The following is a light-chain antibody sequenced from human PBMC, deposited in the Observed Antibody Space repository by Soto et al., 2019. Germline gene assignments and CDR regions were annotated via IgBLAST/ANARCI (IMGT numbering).Light chain of an antibody. Sequence: EIVLTQSPATLSVSPGERATLSCRASQSVSSNLAWHQQRPGQAPGLLIYDASNRATGIPARFSGSGSGTDFTLTISSLEPEDFAVYYCQQRSNWPPTFGQGTRLEI. CDR3: QQRSNWPPT. J-gene: IGKJ5*01. V-gene: IGKV3-11*01. CDR2: DAS. CDR1: QSVSSN.